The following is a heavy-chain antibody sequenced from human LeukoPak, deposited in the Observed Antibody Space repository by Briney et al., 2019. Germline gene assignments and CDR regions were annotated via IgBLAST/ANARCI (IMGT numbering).Heavy chain of an antibody. V-gene: IGHV4-30-4*01. D-gene: IGHD4-23*01. J-gene: IGHJ5*02. CDR1: GGSISSGDYY. CDR3: ARHTHDGNSGPRWFDP. Sequence: SSETLSLTCTVSGGSISSGDYYWSWIRQPPGKGLEWIGYIYYSGSTYYNPSLKSRVTISVDTSKNQFSLKLSSVTAADTAVYYCARHTHDGNSGPRWFDPWGQGTLVTVSS. CDR2: IYYSGST.